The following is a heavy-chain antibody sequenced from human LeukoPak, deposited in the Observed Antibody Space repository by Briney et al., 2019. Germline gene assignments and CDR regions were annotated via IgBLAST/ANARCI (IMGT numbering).Heavy chain of an antibody. D-gene: IGHD4-17*01. CDR3: AKAGRGEGFDY. CDR1: GFTFSSYG. Sequence: GGSLRLSCAASGFTFSSYGMHWVRQAPGKGLXWVAVISYDGSNKYYADSVKGRFTISRDNSKNTLYLQMNSLRAEDTAVYYCAKAGRGEGFDYWGQGTLVTVSS. J-gene: IGHJ4*02. CDR2: ISYDGSNK. V-gene: IGHV3-30*18.